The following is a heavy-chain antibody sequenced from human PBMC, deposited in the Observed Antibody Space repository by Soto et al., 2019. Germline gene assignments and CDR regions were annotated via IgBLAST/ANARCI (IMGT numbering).Heavy chain of an antibody. V-gene: IGHV2-26*01. CDR1: GFSLSNARMG. Sequence: QVTLKESGPVLVKPTETLTLTCTVSGFSLSNARMGVSWIRQPPGKALEWLAHIFSNDEKSYSTSLKSRLTIPKEPSKSQVVLTMTNMDPVDTATYYCARMGTTIVRGLRGMAVWGQGTTVTVSS. D-gene: IGHD3-10*01. CDR2: IFSNDEK. J-gene: IGHJ6*02. CDR3: ARMGTTIVRGLRGMAV.